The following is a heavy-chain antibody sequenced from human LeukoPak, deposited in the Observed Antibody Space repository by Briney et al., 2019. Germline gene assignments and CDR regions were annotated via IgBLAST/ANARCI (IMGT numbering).Heavy chain of an antibody. D-gene: IGHD5-18*01. V-gene: IGHV3-11*04. J-gene: IGHJ4*02. CDR1: GFTFSDYY. Sequence: GGSLRLSCAASGFTFSDYYMSWIRQAPGKGLEWVSYISSSGSTIYFADSVKGRFTISRDNAKNSLYLQMNSLRAKDTAVYYCARDGLYSYGYSYFDFWGQGTLVTVSS. CDR2: ISSSGSTI. CDR3: ARDGLYSYGYSYFDF.